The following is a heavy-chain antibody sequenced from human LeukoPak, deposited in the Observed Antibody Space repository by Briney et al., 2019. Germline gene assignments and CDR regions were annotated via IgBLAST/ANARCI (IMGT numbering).Heavy chain of an antibody. CDR3: ARDRGYCSSTSCLGSRFDP. CDR1: GGTFSNYG. D-gene: IGHD2-2*01. J-gene: IGHJ5*02. V-gene: IGHV1-69*13. CDR2: IVPIFGTA. Sequence: GASVKVSCKASGGTFSNYGINWVRQAPGQGLEWMGGIVPIFGTANYAQKFQGRVTITADESTSTAYMELSSLRSEDTAVYYCARDRGYCSSTSCLGSRFDPWGQGTLVTVSS.